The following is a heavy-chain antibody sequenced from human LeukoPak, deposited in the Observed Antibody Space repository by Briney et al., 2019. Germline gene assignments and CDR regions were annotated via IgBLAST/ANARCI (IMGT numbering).Heavy chain of an antibody. J-gene: IGHJ4*02. D-gene: IGHD6-19*01. CDR1: GGTFSSYA. V-gene: IGHV1-69*04. CDR2: VIPILGIA. Sequence: ASVTVSCTASGGTFSSYAISWVRQAPGQGLEWMGRVIPILGIANYAQKFQGRVTITADKSTSTAYMELSSLRSEDTAVYYCARGQWLDPGDFDYWGQGTLVTVSP. CDR3: ARGQWLDPGDFDY.